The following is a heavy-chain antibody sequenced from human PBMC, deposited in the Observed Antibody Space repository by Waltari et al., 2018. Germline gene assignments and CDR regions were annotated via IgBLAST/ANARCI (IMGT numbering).Heavy chain of an antibody. CDR2: ISGSGGST. V-gene: IGHV3-23*01. J-gene: IGHJ4*02. CDR1: GFTFSSYA. D-gene: IGHD2-2*01. Sequence: EVQLLESGGGLVQPGGSLRLSCAASGFTFSSYAMSWVRQAPGKGLEWVSAISGSGGSTYYADSVKGRFTISRDNSKNTLYLQMNSLRAEDTAVYYCAKVLGVVVPAATEFDYWGQGTLVTVSS. CDR3: AKVLGVVVPAATEFDY.